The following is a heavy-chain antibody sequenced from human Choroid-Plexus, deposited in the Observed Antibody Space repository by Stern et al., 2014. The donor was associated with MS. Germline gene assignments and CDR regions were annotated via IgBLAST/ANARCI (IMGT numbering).Heavy chain of an antibody. CDR1: GFTFGSCA. Sequence: VQLVESGGGVVQPGRPLRLSCVASGFTFGSCAMHWVRQAPGKGLEGVAGVSHDGSNKNYADSVKGRFTISRDNSQNTLYMQMSSLRPEDTAVYYCAKDRQYLTYFFDHWGQGSLVTVSS. V-gene: IGHV3-30*18. CDR2: VSHDGSNK. J-gene: IGHJ5*02. CDR3: AKDRQYLTYFFDH. D-gene: IGHD2/OR15-2a*01.